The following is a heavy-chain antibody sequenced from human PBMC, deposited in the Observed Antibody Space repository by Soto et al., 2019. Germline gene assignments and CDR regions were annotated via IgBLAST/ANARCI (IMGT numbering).Heavy chain of an antibody. CDR3: APAFGIAASY. D-gene: IGHD6-13*01. CDR1: GFTFRNYA. V-gene: IGHV3-23*01. CDR2: ISGSGGST. Sequence: PGGSLRLSWAASGFTFRNYAMSWARQAPGKGLEWVSAISGSGGSTYYADSVKGWFTISRDNSENTLYLQMNSLRAEDTAVYYCAPAFGIAASYWGQGTLVTAPQ. J-gene: IGHJ4*02.